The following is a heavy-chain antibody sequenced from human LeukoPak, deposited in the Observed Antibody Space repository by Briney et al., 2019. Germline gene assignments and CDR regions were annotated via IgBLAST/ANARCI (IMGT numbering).Heavy chain of an antibody. CDR1: DDSITMYY. CDR3: ARGRVSSSTWYSTYYYFFYMDF. CDR2: VDHTGST. V-gene: IGHV4-59*01. Sequence: PSETLSLTCTVSDDSITMYYWTWIRQPPGKGLEWIGYVDHTGSTKFNPSLNGRVSISRDTSNNFFSLRLRSVTAADTAVYFCARGRVSSSTWYSTYYYFFYMDFWGKGATVTVSS. J-gene: IGHJ6*03. D-gene: IGHD4-11*01.